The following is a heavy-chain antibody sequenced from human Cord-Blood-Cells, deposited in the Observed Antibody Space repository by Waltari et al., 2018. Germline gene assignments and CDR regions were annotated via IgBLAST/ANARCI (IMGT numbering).Heavy chain of an antibody. CDR1: GFTFSRYG. J-gene: IGHJ3*02. CDR2: ISYDGSNK. CDR3: STTLDSGSYDAFDI. D-gene: IGHD1-26*01. Sequence: QVQLVESGGGVVQPGRSLRPSCAASGFTFSRYGMHWVRPAPGKGLEWVAVISYDGSNKYYADSVKGRFTISRDNSKNTLYLQMNSLRAEDTAVYYCSTTLDSGSYDAFDIWGQGTMVTVSS. V-gene: IGHV3-30*03.